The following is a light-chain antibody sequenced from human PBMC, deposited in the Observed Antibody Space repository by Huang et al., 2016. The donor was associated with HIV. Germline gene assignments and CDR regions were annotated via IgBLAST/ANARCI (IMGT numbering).Light chain of an antibody. V-gene: IGKV1-33*01. Sequence: DIQMTQSPSSLSASVGDRVTITCQASQDIRNHLNWYQQKPGKAPNLLIYDAFSFQTGVPSRFSGSVSGTDYTLIISSLQPEDFATYYCQQFDNSLTFGAGTKVEIK. CDR2: DAF. J-gene: IGKJ4*01. CDR3: QQFDNSLT. CDR1: QDIRNH.